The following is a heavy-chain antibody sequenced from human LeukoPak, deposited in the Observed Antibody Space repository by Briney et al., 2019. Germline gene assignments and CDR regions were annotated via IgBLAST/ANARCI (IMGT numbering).Heavy chain of an antibody. CDR2: ITHSGST. D-gene: IGHD6-19*01. CDR3: ARRGSGWGL. Sequence: PSETLSLTCTVYGASYSGYYWSWIRQSPGKGLEWIGEITHSGSTNYNPSLKSRVTISLDTSKNQFSLKLSSVSAADTAVYYCARRGSGWGLWGQGTLVTVSS. CDR1: GASYSGYY. J-gene: IGHJ4*02. V-gene: IGHV4-34*01.